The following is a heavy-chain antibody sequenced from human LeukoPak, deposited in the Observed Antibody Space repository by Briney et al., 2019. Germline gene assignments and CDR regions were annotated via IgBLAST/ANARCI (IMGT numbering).Heavy chain of an antibody. CDR2: INHSGVT. J-gene: IGHJ4*02. CDR3: AGYSSSSYDY. D-gene: IGHD6-6*01. CDR1: GASFSDYY. V-gene: IGHV4-34*01. Sequence: SETLSLTCAVYGASFSDYYWSWIRQPPGKGLEWLGEINHSGVTNYNPSLKSRVTISEDQSKNQFSLKLTSVTAADTAVYYCAGYSSSSYDYWGQGTLVTVSS.